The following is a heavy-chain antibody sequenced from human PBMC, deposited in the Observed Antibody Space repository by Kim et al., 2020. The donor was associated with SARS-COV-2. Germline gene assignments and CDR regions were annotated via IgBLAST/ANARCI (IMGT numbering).Heavy chain of an antibody. V-gene: IGHV3-23*03. D-gene: IGHD3-22*01. CDR3: AKVQDYYDSSGYYYVFDY. Sequence: KVRFTISRDNSKNTLYLQMNSLRAEDTAVYYCAKVQDYYDSSGYYYVFDYWGQGTLVTVSS. J-gene: IGHJ4*02.